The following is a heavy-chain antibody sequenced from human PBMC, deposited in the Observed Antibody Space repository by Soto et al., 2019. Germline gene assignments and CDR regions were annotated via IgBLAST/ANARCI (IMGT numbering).Heavy chain of an antibody. D-gene: IGHD5-12*01. CDR3: ARESEGDGYNYFAY. CDR1: GGSISSGDYY. Sequence: QVQLQESGPGLVKPSQTLSLTCTVSGGSISSGDYYWSWIRQPPGKGLEWIGYIYYSGSTYYNPSLKSRVATSLAPSKNHFSLKLSSVPAADPAVYYCARESEGDGYNYFAYWGQGTLVTVSS. CDR2: IYYSGST. V-gene: IGHV4-30-4*01. J-gene: IGHJ4*02.